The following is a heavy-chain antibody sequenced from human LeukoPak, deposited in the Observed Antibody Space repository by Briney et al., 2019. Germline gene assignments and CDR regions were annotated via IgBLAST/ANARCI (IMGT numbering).Heavy chain of an antibody. V-gene: IGHV3-23*01. CDR2: ISGSGGST. J-gene: IGHJ3*02. CDR1: GFTFSSYA. Sequence: GGSLRLSCAPSGFTFSSYAMSWARQAPGKGLEWVSAISGSGGSTYYADSVKGRLTISRDNSKNTLYLQMNSLRAEDTAVYYCAKSINYYYDSSGYYRAFDIWGQGTMVTVSS. CDR3: AKSINYYYDSSGYYRAFDI. D-gene: IGHD3-22*01.